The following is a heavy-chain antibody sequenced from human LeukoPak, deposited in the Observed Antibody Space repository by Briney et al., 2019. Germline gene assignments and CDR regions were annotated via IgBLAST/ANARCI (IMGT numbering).Heavy chain of an antibody. Sequence: SETLSLTCTVSGVSISSYYWSWIRQPPGKGLEWIGYIYYSGSTNYNPSLKSRVTISVDTSKNQFSLKLSSVTAADTAVYYCARESRYYYDSSGYSPRGWFDPWGQGTLVSVSS. V-gene: IGHV4-59*01. D-gene: IGHD3-22*01. CDR2: IYYSGST. J-gene: IGHJ5*02. CDR3: ARESRYYYDSSGYSPRGWFDP. CDR1: GVSISSYY.